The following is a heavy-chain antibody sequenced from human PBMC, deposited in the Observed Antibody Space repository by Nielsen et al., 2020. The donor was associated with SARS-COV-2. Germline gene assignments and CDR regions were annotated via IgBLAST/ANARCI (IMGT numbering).Heavy chain of an antibody. CDR3: ARPHLYSSSWYFDY. J-gene: IGHJ4*02. CDR2: ISSSSSTI. V-gene: IGHV3-48*04. D-gene: IGHD6-13*01. Sequence: GESLKISCAASGFTFSSYSMNWVRQAPGKGLEWVSYISSSSSTIYYADSVKGRFTISRDNAKNSLYLQMNSLGAEGTAVYYCARPHLYSSSWYFDYWGQGTLVTVSS. CDR1: GFTFSSYS.